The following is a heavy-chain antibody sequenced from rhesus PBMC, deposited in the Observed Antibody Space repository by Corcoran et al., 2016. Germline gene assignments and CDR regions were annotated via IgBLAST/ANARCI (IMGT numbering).Heavy chain of an antibody. Sequence: QVQLQESGPGLVKPSETLSVNCAVSGGSGRSSNWWSGIRQTQGKGLEWIWYISGSSGSTYYNPSLNSRVTISTDTSKTQFSLKLSSVTAADPAVYYCARDPITGTTPWGQGVLVTVSS. CDR1: GGSGRSSNW. CDR3: ARDPITGTTP. J-gene: IGHJ4*01. CDR2: ISGSSGST. V-gene: IGHV4-65*01. D-gene: IGHD1-26*01.